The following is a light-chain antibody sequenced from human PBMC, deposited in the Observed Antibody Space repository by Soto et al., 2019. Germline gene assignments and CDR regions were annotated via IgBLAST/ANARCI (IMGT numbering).Light chain of an antibody. CDR2: DVS. Sequence: QSALTQPASVSGSPGQSITISCTGTSSDVGAYKFVSWYQHHTGKAPKIMLFDVSIRPSGISSRFSGSKSGNTASLIISGLQAEDEADYYCASYTTSSALVFGGGTQLTVL. CDR1: SSDVGAYKF. V-gene: IGLV2-14*03. J-gene: IGLJ2*01. CDR3: ASYTTSSALV.